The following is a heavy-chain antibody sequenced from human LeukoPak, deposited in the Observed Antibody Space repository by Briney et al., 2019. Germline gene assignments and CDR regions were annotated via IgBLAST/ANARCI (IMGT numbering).Heavy chain of an antibody. Sequence: SETLSLTCTVSGGSISSGDYYWSWIRQPPGEGLEWIGYIYYSGSTYYNPSLKSRVTISVDTSKYQFSLKLSSVTAADTAVYYCARAYYDYVWGSLAYFDYWGQGTLVTVSS. J-gene: IGHJ4*02. V-gene: IGHV4-30-4*01. D-gene: IGHD3-16*01. CDR1: GGSISSGDYY. CDR3: ARAYYDYVWGSLAYFDY. CDR2: IYYSGST.